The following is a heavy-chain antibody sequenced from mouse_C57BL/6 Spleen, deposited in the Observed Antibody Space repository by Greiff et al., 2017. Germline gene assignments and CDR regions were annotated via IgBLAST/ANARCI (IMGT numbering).Heavy chain of an antibody. D-gene: IGHD2-5*01. CDR1: GYTFTDYE. J-gene: IGHJ4*01. CDR2: LDPETGGT. V-gene: IGHV1-15*01. Sequence: VQLQQSGAELVRPGASVTLSCKASGYTFTDYEMHWVKQTPVHGLEWIGALDPETGGTAYNQKFKGKAILTADKSSSTAYMELRSLTSEDSAVYYCTRRSNYVRYAMDYWGQGTSVTVSS. CDR3: TRRSNYVRYAMDY.